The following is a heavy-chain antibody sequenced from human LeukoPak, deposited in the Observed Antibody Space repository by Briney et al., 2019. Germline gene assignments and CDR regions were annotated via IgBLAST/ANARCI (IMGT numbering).Heavy chain of an antibody. J-gene: IGHJ5*02. CDR1: GYSFSSYR. Sequence: GESLKISCKGSGYSFSSYRIGWVRQMPGKGLEWMGIIYPGDSDTRYSPSFQGQVTISADKSISTAYLQWSSLKASDTAMHYCARHYYDSTGYYYNWFDPWGQGTLVTVSS. D-gene: IGHD3-22*01. V-gene: IGHV5-51*01. CDR2: IYPGDSDT. CDR3: ARHYYDSTGYYYNWFDP.